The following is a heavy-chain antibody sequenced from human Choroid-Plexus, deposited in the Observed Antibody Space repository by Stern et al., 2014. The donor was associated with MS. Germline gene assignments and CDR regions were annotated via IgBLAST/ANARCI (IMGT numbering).Heavy chain of an antibody. Sequence: QVQLVESGGGVVQPGRPLRLSCVASGFTLGSRAMHWVRQAPATGLAWGAGESYGGSTQYFAASGQGRFPPFRDNSQNTLYMQMSSLRPEDTAVYYCAKDRQYLTYFFDHWGQGSLVTVSS. V-gene: IGHV3-30*18. CDR3: AKDRQYLTYFFDH. CDR1: GFTLGSRA. CDR2: ESYGGSTQ. D-gene: IGHD2/OR15-2a*01. J-gene: IGHJ5*02.